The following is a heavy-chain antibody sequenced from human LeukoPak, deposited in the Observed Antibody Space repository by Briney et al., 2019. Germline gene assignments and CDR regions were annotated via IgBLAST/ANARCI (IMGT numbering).Heavy chain of an antibody. CDR1: GYSFTTYW. CDR3: ARRPYSSTWYYFDY. D-gene: IGHD6-13*01. V-gene: IGHV5-51*01. Sequence: GESLKISCKGSGYSFTTYWIAWVRQVPGRALEWMGIIYPGDSDTRYSPSFQGQVTISADKSISTAYLQWSSLKASNAAMYYCARRPYSSTWYYFDYWGQGTLVTVSS. CDR2: IYPGDSDT. J-gene: IGHJ4*02.